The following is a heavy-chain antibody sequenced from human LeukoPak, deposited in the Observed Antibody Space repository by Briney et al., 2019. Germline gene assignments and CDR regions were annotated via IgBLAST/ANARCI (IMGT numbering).Heavy chain of an antibody. Sequence: SETLSLTCAVYGGSFSGYYWSWIRQPPGKGLEWIGEINHSGSTSYNPSLKSRVTISVDTSKNQFSLKLSSVTAADTAVYYCARQGPYIAAAAKEYFQHWGQGTLVTVSS. D-gene: IGHD6-13*01. CDR1: GGSFSGYY. V-gene: IGHV4-34*01. CDR3: ARQGPYIAAAAKEYFQH. CDR2: INHSGST. J-gene: IGHJ1*01.